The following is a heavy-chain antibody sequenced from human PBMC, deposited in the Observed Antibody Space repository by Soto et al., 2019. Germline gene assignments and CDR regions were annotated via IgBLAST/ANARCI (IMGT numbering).Heavy chain of an antibody. CDR1: VYTFTSYH. V-gene: IGHV1-18*01. CDR2: ISAYNTNT. Sequence: QVQLVQSGAEVKKPGASVKVSCKTSVYTFTSYHIIWVRQATGQGLEWMGWISAYNTNTNYAQKFQGRVTMTTDTLTSTAYMELRSLKSADTDVYYGARDTPPTDYWGQGTLVTVSS. CDR3: ARDTPPTDY. J-gene: IGHJ4*02.